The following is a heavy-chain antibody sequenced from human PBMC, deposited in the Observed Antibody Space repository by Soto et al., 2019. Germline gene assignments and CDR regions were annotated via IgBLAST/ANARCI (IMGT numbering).Heavy chain of an antibody. V-gene: IGHV3-23*01. J-gene: IGHJ4*02. CDR2: ISGSAART. CDR3: TRGGVGTTGSCDF. CDR1: GFAFGGFT. Sequence: VQVLESGGGLVQPGGSLRLSCSVSGFAFGGFTMTWVRQAPGKGLEWVSSISGSAARTYYADSVQGRFTISRDNSKSTLYIQMNSLRVEDTAEYYCTRGGVGTTGSCDFWGQGTLGDVSS. D-gene: IGHD6-13*01.